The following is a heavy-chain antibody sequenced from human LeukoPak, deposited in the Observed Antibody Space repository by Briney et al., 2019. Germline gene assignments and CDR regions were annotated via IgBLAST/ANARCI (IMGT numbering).Heavy chain of an antibody. CDR3: AREVRGVGEIDY. J-gene: IGHJ4*02. CDR1: GGSISSYY. Sequence: PSETLSLTCTVSGGSISSYYWSWIRQPPGKGLEWIGYIYYSGSTNYNPSLKSRVTISVDRSKNQFSLKLSSVTAADTAVYYCAREVRGVGEIDYWGQGTLVTVSS. V-gene: IGHV4-59*12. CDR2: IYYSGST. D-gene: IGHD3-10*01.